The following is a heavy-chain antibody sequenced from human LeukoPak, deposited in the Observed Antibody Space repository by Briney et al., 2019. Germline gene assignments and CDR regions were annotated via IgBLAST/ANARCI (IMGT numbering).Heavy chain of an antibody. CDR3: ASYGKTNPYYYYYMDV. D-gene: IGHD1-14*01. CDR2: IYHSGST. V-gene: IGHV4-38-2*02. Sequence: SETLSLPCTVSGYSISSGCYWGWIRQPPGKGLEWIGSIYHSGSTYYNPSLKSRVTISVDTSKNQFSLKLSSVTAADTAVYYCASYGKTNPYYYYYMDVWGKGTTVTVSS. J-gene: IGHJ6*03. CDR1: GYSISSGCY.